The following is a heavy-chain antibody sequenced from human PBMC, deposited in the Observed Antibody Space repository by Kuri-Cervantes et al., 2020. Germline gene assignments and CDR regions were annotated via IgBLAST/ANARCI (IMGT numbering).Heavy chain of an antibody. V-gene: IGHV1-2*02. J-gene: IGHJ3*02. CDR2: ISPKSGGT. D-gene: IGHD6-19*01. CDR3: ARDIAVTVEAFDI. Sequence: ASVKVSCKASGYTFTDYYMHWVRQAPGQGLEWMGWISPKSGGTSYAQKFQDRVTMTRDTSISTAYMELSRLRSDDTAMYYCARDIAVTVEAFDIWGQGTMVTVSS. CDR1: GYTFTDYY.